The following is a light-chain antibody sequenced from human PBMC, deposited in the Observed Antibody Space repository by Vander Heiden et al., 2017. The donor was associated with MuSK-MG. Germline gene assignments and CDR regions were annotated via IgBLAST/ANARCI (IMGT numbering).Light chain of an antibody. V-gene: IGLV2-23*02. J-gene: IGLJ2*01. CDR3: CSYAGSSTLMV. CDR2: EVS. Sequence: QSALTQTASVSGSPAQSLTISCTGTSSDVGSYNLVSWYQQHPGKAPNLMIYEVSKRPSGVSNRFSGSKSGNTASLTISGLQAEDEAEYDCCSYAGSSTLMVFGGGTKLTGL. CDR1: SSDVGSYNL.